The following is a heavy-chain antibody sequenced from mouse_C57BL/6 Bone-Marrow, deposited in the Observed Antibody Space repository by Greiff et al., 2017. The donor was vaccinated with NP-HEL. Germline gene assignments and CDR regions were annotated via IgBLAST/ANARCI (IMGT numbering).Heavy chain of an antibody. Sequence: EVMLVESGGGLVQPGGSLKLSCAASGFTFSDYYMYWVRQTPEKRLEWVAYISNGGGSTYYPDTVKGRFTISRDNAKNTLYLQRSRLKSEDTAMYYCARDGDYCFDYWGQGTTLTVSS. J-gene: IGHJ2*01. D-gene: IGHD2-13*01. CDR1: GFTFSDYY. CDR2: ISNGGGST. CDR3: ARDGDYCFDY. V-gene: IGHV5-12*01.